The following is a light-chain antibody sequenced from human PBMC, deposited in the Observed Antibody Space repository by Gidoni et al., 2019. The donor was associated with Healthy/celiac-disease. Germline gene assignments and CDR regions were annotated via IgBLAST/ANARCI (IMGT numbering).Light chain of an antibody. CDR2: DAS. CDR1: QSISSW. V-gene: IGKV1-5*01. Sequence: DSQMTQSPSTLSASVGDRVTITCRASQSISSWLAWYQQKPGKAPKLLIYDASSLESGVPSRFSGSGSGTEFTLTIISLQPDDFATYYCQQYNSYSWTFGQGTKVEIK. CDR3: QQYNSYSWT. J-gene: IGKJ1*01.